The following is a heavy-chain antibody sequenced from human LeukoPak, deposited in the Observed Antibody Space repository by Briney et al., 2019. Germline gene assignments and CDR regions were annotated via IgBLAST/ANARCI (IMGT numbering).Heavy chain of an antibody. J-gene: IGHJ6*02. CDR3: ARDRVGNPVPYYGMDV. CDR1: GGTFSSYA. V-gene: IGHV1-69*13. Sequence: ASVKVSCKASGGTFSSYAISWVRQAPGQGLEWMGGIIPIFGTANYARKFQGRVTITADESTSTAYMELSSLRSEDTAVYYCARDRVGNPVPYYGMDVWGQGTTVTVSS. D-gene: IGHD1-26*01. CDR2: IIPIFGTA.